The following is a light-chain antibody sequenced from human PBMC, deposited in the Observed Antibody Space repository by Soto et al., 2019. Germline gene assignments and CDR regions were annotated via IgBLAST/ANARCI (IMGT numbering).Light chain of an antibody. V-gene: IGLV1-51*01. CDR3: GTWDSSLGAVV. Sequence: QSVLTQPPSVSAAPGQKVTISCSGSSSNIGSNSVSWYQQLPGTAPKVVIYDNNKRPSGTPDRFSVSKSGPSATLDITGLQTGDEADYYCGTWDSSLGAVVFGGWTKLTVL. J-gene: IGLJ2*01. CDR2: DNN. CDR1: SSNIGSNS.